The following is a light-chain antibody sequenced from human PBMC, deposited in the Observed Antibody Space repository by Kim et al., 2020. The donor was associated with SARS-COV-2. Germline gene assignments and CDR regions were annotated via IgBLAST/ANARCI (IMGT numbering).Light chain of an antibody. Sequence: PGPGVTISCSGSSSNIGAGSAVHWYQHLPGTTPRLLIYGDNNRPSGVPDRFSGSKSGTSASLAITGLQPEDEADYYCQSYDNSLTVFGGGTQLTVL. CDR1: SSNIGAGSA. V-gene: IGLV1-40*01. J-gene: IGLJ2*01. CDR3: QSYDNSLTV. CDR2: GDN.